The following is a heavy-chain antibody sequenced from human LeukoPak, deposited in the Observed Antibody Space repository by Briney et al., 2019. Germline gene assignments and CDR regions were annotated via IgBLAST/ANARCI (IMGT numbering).Heavy chain of an antibody. CDR1: GGSISSSSYY. CDR3: ARRMAVIRFPYSFDY. V-gene: IGHV4-39*01. Sequence: PSETLSLTCTVSGGSISSSSYYWGWIRQPPGKGLEWFGSIYYSGSTYYNPSLKSRVTISVDTSKNQFSLKLSSVTAADTAVYYCARRMAVIRFPYSFDYWGQGTLVTVSS. J-gene: IGHJ4*02. D-gene: IGHD3-3*01. CDR2: IYYSGST.